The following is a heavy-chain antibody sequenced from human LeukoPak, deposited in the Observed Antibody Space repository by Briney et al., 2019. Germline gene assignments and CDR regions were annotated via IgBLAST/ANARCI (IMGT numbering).Heavy chain of an antibody. V-gene: IGHV1-2*02. CDR2: INPNSGGT. J-gene: IGHJ4*02. CDR3: ARAGRVVVVPAAMWNY. Sequence: GASVKVSCKASGYTFTGYYMHGVRQAPGQGLEWMGWINPNSGGTNYAQKFQCRVTMTRDTSISTAYMELSRLRSDDTAVYYCARAGRVVVVPAAMWNYWGQGTLVTVSS. CDR1: GYTFTGYY. D-gene: IGHD2-2*01.